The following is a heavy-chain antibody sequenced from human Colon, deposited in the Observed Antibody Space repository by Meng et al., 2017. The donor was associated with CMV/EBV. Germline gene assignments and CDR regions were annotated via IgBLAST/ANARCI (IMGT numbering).Heavy chain of an antibody. CDR2: INPNRGGT. CDR3: ARTLYCGGDCYSDYYGMDV. Sequence: ASVKVSCKASGYTFTGYYLNWVRQAPGQGLEWMGWINPNRGGTNYAQKFQGRVTMTRDTSISTAYMELSRLRSDDTAAYYCARTLYCGGDCYSDYYGMDVWGQGTTVTVSS. J-gene: IGHJ6*02. CDR1: GYTFTGYY. V-gene: IGHV1-2*02. D-gene: IGHD2-21*01.